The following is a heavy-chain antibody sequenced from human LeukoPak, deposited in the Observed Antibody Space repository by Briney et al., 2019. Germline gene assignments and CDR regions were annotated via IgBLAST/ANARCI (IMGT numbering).Heavy chain of an antibody. CDR2: ASHIGNNK. J-gene: IGHJ4*02. Sequence: GGSLRLSCAASGFIFSNYPMHWVRQAPGKGLEWVAVASHIGNNKYYPNAVKGRFTISRDNSKSTLYLQMNSLRAEDTAVYYCAKDRYSGLNTIDYWGQGTLVTVSS. D-gene: IGHD6-13*01. CDR3: AKDRYSGLNTIDY. CDR1: GFIFSNYP. V-gene: IGHV3-30-3*01.